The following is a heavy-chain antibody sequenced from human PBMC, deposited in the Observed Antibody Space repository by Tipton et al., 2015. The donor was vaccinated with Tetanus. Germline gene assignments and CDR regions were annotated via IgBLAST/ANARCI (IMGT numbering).Heavy chain of an antibody. CDR2: IYYSGST. D-gene: IGHD4-23*01. J-gene: IGHJ4*02. CDR3: ARCPYGGVSGTLYY. CDR1: GGSISSYY. Sequence: TLSLTCTVSGGSISSYYWSWIRQPPGKGLEWIGYIYYSGSTNYNPSLKSQVTISVDTSKNQFSLKLSSVTAADTAVYFCARCPYGGVSGTLYYWGQGILVTVSS. V-gene: IGHV4-59*01.